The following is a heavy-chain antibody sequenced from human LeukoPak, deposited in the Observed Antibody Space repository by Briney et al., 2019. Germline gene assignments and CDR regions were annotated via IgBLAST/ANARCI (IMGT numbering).Heavy chain of an antibody. CDR3: TRLDCSTSCYPRDAFDI. D-gene: IGHD2-2*01. V-gene: IGHV5-51*01. J-gene: IGHJ3*02. CDR2: MILRDSNT. Sequence: GESLKISCKGSGYSFTRYWIGWVRQMPGKGLEWMGIMILRDSNTIYSPSFKGQVTISADKSINTAYLQWSSLKASDTAMYYCTRLDCSTSCYPRDAFDIWGQGTMV. CDR1: GYSFTRYW.